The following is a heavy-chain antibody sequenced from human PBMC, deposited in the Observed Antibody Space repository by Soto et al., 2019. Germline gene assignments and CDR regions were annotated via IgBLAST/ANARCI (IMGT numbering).Heavy chain of an antibody. D-gene: IGHD3-22*01. CDR3: ARYNFYDSSGYYPIFSY. V-gene: IGHV1-2*02. Sequence: ASWEVSSQGSGYTLPSHYIHWVRQPPLQVLEWMGWINPNSGGTNYAQKFQGRVTMTRDTSISTAYMELSWLRSDDTAVYYCARYNFYDSSGYYPIFSYWRQGNLVTGSS. CDR2: INPNSGGT. CDR1: GYTLPSHY. J-gene: IGHJ4*02.